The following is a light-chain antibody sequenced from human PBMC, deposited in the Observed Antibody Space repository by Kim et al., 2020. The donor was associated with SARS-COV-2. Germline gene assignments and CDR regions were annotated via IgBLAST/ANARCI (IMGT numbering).Light chain of an antibody. CDR1: SSDVGNYNH. CDR2: EVS. CDR3: CSYAVSITFV. Sequence: GQSITSSCTGTSSDVGNYNHVSWYQQHPGKAPKLMSYEVSELPSGVSNRCSGAKSGNTASLTISGLQAEDEADYYCCSYAVSITFVFGTGTKVTVL. V-gene: IGLV2-23*02. J-gene: IGLJ1*01.